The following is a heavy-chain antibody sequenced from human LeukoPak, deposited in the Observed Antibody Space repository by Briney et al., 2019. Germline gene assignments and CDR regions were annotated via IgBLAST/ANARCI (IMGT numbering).Heavy chain of an antibody. J-gene: IGHJ4*02. CDR2: IYYSGST. CDR3: ARGPPLYYYDSSGYYPYYFDY. V-gene: IGHV4-59*01. CDR1: GGSISSYY. D-gene: IGHD3-22*01. Sequence: SKTLSLTCTVSGGSISSYYWSWIRQPPGKGLEWIGYIYYSGSTNYNPSLKSRVTISVDTSKNQFSLKLSSVTAADTAVYYCARGPPLYYYDSSGYYPYYFDYWGQGTLVTVSS.